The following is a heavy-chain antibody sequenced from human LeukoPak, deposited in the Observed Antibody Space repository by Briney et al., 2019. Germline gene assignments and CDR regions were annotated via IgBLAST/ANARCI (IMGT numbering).Heavy chain of an antibody. Sequence: GGSLRLSCAASGFTFSDYCMSWIRQAPGKGLEWVSFISSSGSTMYYADSVKGRFTISRDNAKNSLYLQMNSLRAEDTAVYYCAKASYSSGWYAFYYYYGMDVWGKGTTVTVSS. V-gene: IGHV3-11*04. J-gene: IGHJ6*04. CDR2: ISSSGSTM. D-gene: IGHD6-19*01. CDR1: GFTFSDYC. CDR3: AKASYSSGWYAFYYYYGMDV.